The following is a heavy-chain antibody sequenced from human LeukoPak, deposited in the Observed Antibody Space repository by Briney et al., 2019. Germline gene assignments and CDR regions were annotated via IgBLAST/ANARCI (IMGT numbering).Heavy chain of an antibody. CDR1: GFTFSSYS. J-gene: IGHJ5*02. CDR2: ISSSSSYI. Sequence: GGSLRLSCAASGFTFSSYSMNWVRQAPGKGLEWVSSISSSSSYIYYADSVKGRFTISRDNAKNSLYLQMNSLRAEDTAVYYCARDMEDCSSTSCWFDPWGQGTLVTVSS. V-gene: IGHV3-21*01. CDR3: ARDMEDCSSTSCWFDP. D-gene: IGHD2-2*01.